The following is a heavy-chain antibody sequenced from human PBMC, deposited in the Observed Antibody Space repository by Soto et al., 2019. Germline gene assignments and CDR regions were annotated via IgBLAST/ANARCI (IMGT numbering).Heavy chain of an antibody. Sequence: QVQLRESGPGLVKPSETLSLTCTVSGDSISTFYWSWIRQPPGKGLEWIGYIYYTGSTNYNPSLKSRVTMSVDTSKKQFSLKLTSVTAADTAVYYCARQRGNYFDYWGQGSLVTVSS. CDR2: IYYTGST. CDR3: ARQRGNYFDY. J-gene: IGHJ4*02. D-gene: IGHD3-10*01. V-gene: IGHV4-59*01. CDR1: GDSISTFY.